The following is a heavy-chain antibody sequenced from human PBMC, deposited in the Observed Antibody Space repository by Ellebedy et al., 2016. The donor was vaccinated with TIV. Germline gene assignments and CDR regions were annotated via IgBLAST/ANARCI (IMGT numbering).Heavy chain of an antibody. CDR3: ARNLEAHPAPYDAFDI. CDR1: GGTFSNYD. J-gene: IGHJ3*02. CDR2: IIPIVGRP. V-gene: IGHV1-69*13. Sequence: SVKVSCXASGGTFSNYDFSWVRQAPGQGLEWVGGIIPIVGRPHYAQKFQGRVSITADESTDTAYMEVSSLRSEDTAVYYCARNLEAHPAPYDAFDIWGQGTLVTVSS. D-gene: IGHD3-3*01.